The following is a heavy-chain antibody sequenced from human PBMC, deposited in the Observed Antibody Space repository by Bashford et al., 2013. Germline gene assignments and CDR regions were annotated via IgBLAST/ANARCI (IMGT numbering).Heavy chain of an antibody. D-gene: IGHD1-14*01. CDR1: GFTFSDYA. CDR2: ISGSGADT. J-gene: IGHJ5*02. V-gene: IGHV3-23*01. Sequence: GSLRLSCAVSGFTFSDYAMSWVRQAPGKGLEWVSSISGSGADTYYADSVKGRFTISRDNSKNTLYLQMVILRAEDTAVYYCTTHFRGSWGQGTLVTVSS. CDR3: TTHFRGS.